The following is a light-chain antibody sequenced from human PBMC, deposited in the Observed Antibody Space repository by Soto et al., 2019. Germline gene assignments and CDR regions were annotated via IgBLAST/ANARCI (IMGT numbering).Light chain of an antibody. J-gene: IGLJ3*02. Sequence: QSALTQPPSASGTPGQRVTISCSGSSSNIGGNYVYWHQHLPGTAPRNLIYQNNQRPSGVPDRFSGSKSGTSASLAISGLRSEDEADYYCVTWDDSLSAWVFGGGTKLTVL. CDR1: SSNIGGNY. V-gene: IGLV1-47*01. CDR2: QNN. CDR3: VTWDDSLSAWV.